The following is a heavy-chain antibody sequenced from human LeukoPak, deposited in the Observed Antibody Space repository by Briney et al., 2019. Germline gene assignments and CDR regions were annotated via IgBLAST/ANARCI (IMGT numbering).Heavy chain of an antibody. D-gene: IGHD5-12*01. Sequence: GASVKVSCKASGYTFTSYYMHWVRQAPGQGLEWMGIINPSGGSTSYAQKFQGRVTMARDTSTSTVYMELSSLRSEDTAVYYCARDAYSGYEGGDYWGQGPWSPSPQ. CDR3: ARDAYSGYEGGDY. V-gene: IGHV1-46*01. CDR2: INPSGGST. J-gene: IGHJ4*02. CDR1: GYTFTSYY.